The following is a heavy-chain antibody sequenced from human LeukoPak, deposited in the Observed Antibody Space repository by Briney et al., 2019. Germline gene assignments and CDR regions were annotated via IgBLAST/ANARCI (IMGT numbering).Heavy chain of an antibody. CDR2: IYYSGGT. V-gene: IGHV4-59*01. J-gene: IGHJ3*02. D-gene: IGHD1-26*01. CDR1: GGSISSYY. Sequence: SETLSLTCTVSGGSISSYYWSWIRQPPGKGLEWIAYIYYSGGTYYNPSLKSRVSISINTSKNQFSLKLTSVTAADTAVYYCARGPGGGSYSDAFDIWGQGTMVTVSS. CDR3: ARGPGGGSYSDAFDI.